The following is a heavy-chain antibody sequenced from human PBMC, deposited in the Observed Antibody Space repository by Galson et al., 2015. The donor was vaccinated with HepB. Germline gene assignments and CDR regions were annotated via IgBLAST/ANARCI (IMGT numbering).Heavy chain of an antibody. V-gene: IGHV6-1*01. CDR1: GDSVPSNRAA. Sequence: CAISGDSVPSNRAAWNWIRQSPSRGLEWLGRTYYRSKWYNDYAVSVKSRITINPDTSKNQFSLQLDSVTPEDTAVYYCARGINSEDCFDYWGQGTLVTVSS. J-gene: IGHJ4*02. CDR3: ARGINSEDCFDY. D-gene: IGHD1-14*01. CDR2: TYYRSKWYN.